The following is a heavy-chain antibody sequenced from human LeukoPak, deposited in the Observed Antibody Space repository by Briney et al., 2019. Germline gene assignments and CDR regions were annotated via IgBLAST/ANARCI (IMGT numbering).Heavy chain of an antibody. V-gene: IGHV3-21*01. J-gene: IGHJ4*02. CDR2: ISSSSSYI. D-gene: IGHD1-26*01. CDR1: GFTFSSYS. CDR3: ARDRFVNGGSYYFDY. Sequence: GGSLGLSCAASGFTFSSYSMNWVRKAPGKGLEWVSSISSSSSYIYYADSVKGRFTISRDNAKNSLYLQMNSLRAEDTAVYYCARDRFVNGGSYYFDYWGQGTLVTVSS.